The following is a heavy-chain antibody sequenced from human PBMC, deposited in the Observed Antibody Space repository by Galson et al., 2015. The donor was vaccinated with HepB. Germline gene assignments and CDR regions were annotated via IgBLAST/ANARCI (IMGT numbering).Heavy chain of an antibody. CDR1: GFTFSSYR. J-gene: IGHJ2*01. CDR3: ARDDLRELWFGELSNYWYLDL. Sequence: SLRLSCAASGFTFSSYRMHWVRQAPGKGLVWVSGINSDGTTTSYADSVKGRFTISRDNAKNTLYLQMNSLRAEDTAVYYCARDDLRELWFGELSNYWYLDLWGRGTLVTVSS. CDR2: INSDGTTT. D-gene: IGHD3-10*01. V-gene: IGHV3-74*01.